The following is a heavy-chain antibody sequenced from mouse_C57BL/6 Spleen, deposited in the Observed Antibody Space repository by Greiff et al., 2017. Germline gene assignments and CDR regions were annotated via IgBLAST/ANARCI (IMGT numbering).Heavy chain of an antibody. CDR1: GYTFTNYW. J-gene: IGHJ3*01. CDR2: IYPGGGYT. D-gene: IGHD2-4*01. V-gene: IGHV1-63*01. CDR3: ARSGDYVWFAY. Sequence: QVQLQQSGAELVRPGTSVKMSCKASGYTFTNYWIGWAKQRPGHGLEWIGDIYPGGGYTNYNEKFKGKATLTADKSSSTAYMQFSSLTSEDSAIYYCARSGDYVWFAYWGQGTLVTVSA.